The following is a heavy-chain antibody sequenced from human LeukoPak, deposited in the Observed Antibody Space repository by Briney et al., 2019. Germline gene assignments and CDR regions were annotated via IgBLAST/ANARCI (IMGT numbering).Heavy chain of an antibody. CDR2: INHSGST. Sequence: SETLSLTCAVYGGSFSGYYWSWIRQPPGKGLEWIGEINHSGSTNYNPSLKSRVTISVDTSKNQFSLKLTSMTAADTAVYFCARTTVITPSAFDLWGQGTSVTVSS. J-gene: IGHJ3*01. V-gene: IGHV4-34*01. D-gene: IGHD4-17*01. CDR3: ARTTVITPSAFDL. CDR1: GGSFSGYY.